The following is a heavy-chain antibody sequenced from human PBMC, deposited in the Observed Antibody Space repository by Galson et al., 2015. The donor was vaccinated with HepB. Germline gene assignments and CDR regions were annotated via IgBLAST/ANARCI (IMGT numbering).Heavy chain of an antibody. CDR1: GFTFSSYG. CDR2: IWYDGSNK. CDR3: AKEGLMAYIWGSYRTEDLDV. J-gene: IGHJ6*04. V-gene: IGHV3-33*06. Sequence: SLRLSCAASGFTFSSYGMHWVRQAPGKGLEWVAVIWYDGSNKYYADSVKGRFTISRDNSKNTLYLQMNSLRAEDTAVYYCAKEGLMAYIWGSYRTEDLDVWGKGTTVTVSS. D-gene: IGHD3-16*02.